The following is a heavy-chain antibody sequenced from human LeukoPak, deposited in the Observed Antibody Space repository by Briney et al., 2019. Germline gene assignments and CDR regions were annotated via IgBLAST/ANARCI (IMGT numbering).Heavy chain of an antibody. CDR2: INPNSGGT. CDR1: GYTFTGYY. V-gene: IGHV1-2*02. Sequence: ASVKVSCKASGYTFTGYYMHWVRQAPGQGPEWMGWINPNSGGTNYAQKFQGRVTMTRDTSISTAYMELSRLRSDDTAVYYCARDIVVVTAIPPNWFDPWGQGTLVTVSS. D-gene: IGHD2-21*02. J-gene: IGHJ5*02. CDR3: ARDIVVVTAIPPNWFDP.